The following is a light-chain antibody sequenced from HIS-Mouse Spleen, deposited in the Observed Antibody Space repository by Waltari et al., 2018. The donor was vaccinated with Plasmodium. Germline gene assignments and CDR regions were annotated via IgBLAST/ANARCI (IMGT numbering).Light chain of an antibody. V-gene: IGLV2-11*01. CDR3: CSYAGSYTWV. Sequence: QSALTQPRSVSGSPGQSVTISCTGTSNDVGGHNSVSWYQQHPGKAPNLMIYDASKRPSGVPDRFSGSKSGNTASLTISGLQAEDEADYYCCSYAGSYTWVFGGGTKLTVL. J-gene: IGLJ3*02. CDR2: DAS. CDR1: SNDVGGHNS.